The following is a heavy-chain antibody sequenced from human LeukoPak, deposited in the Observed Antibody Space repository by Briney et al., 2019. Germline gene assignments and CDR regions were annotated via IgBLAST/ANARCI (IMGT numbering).Heavy chain of an antibody. CDR2: INPNSGGT. CDR1: GYTFTGYY. CDR3: ARVIAAAGRATWDPYYYYMDV. Sequence: ASVKVSCKASGYTFTGYYMHWVRQAPGQGLEWMGWINPNSGGTNYAQKFQGRVTMTRDTSISTAYMELSRLRSDDTAVYYCARVIAAAGRATWDPYYYYMDVWGKGTTVTVSS. D-gene: IGHD6-13*01. V-gene: IGHV1-2*02. J-gene: IGHJ6*03.